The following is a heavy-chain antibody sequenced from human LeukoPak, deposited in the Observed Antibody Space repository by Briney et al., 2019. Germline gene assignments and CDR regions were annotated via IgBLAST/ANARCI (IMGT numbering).Heavy chain of an antibody. CDR2: INTNTGNP. CDR1: GYTFTSYA. J-gene: IGHJ4*02. CDR3: ARGLGIAAAGLFFDY. Sequence: ASVKVSCKASGYTFTSYAMNWVRQAPGQGLEWVGWINTNTGNPTYAQGFTGRFVFSLDTSVSMAYLQISSLKAEDTAVYYCARGLGIAAAGLFFDYWGQGTLVTVSS. V-gene: IGHV7-4-1*04. D-gene: IGHD6-13*01.